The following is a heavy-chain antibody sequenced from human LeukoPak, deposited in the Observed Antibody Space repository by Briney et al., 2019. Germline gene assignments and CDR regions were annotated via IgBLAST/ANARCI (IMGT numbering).Heavy chain of an antibody. D-gene: IGHD6-6*01. J-gene: IGHJ4*02. V-gene: IGHV4-38-2*01. CDR2: MYNSVSI. Sequence: SETLSLTCVVSGYSIRNCDYWGWIQPSPGKGLEWIASMYNSVSIHYNPSLKSRVTILVDTSKNEFSLNMRSVTAADTAVYYCARNSSSGFFDYWGQGTLATVSS. CDR1: GYSIRNCDY. CDR3: ARNSSSGFFDY.